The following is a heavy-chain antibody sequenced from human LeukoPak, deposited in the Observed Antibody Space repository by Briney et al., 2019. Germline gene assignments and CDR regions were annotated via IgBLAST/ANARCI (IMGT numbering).Heavy chain of an antibody. CDR2: TYYRSKWYN. V-gene: IGHV6-1*01. J-gene: IGHJ4*02. Sequence: SQTLSLTCAISGDSVSSNSAAWNWIRQSPSRGLEWLGRTYYRSKWYNDYAVSVKSRIAINPDASKNQFSLQLNSVTPEDTAVYYCARSRTDGYNILMHYFDYWGQGTLVTVSS. CDR3: ARSRTDGYNILMHYFDY. CDR1: GDSVSSNSAA. D-gene: IGHD5-24*01.